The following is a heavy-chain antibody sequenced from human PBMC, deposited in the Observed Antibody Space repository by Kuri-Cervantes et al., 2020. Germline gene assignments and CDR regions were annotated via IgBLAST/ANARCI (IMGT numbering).Heavy chain of an antibody. CDR2: ISYDGSNK. CDR1: GFTFSSYG. CDR3: AKGGSNYDILTGYWHDYYYYGMDV. D-gene: IGHD3-9*01. V-gene: IGHV3-30*18. J-gene: IGHJ6*02. Sequence: GGSLRLSCAASGFTFSSYGMHWVRQAPGKGLEWVAVISYDGSNKYYADSVKGRFTISRDNSKNTLYLQMNSLRAEDTAVYYCAKGGSNYDILTGYWHDYYYYGMDVWGQGTTVTVSS.